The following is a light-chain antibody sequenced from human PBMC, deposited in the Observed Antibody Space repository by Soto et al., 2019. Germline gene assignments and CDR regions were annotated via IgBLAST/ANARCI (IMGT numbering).Light chain of an antibody. CDR2: KAS. J-gene: IGKJ2*01. CDR1: QSISSW. Sequence: DIQMTQSPSTLSASVGDRVTITCRASQSISSWLAWYQQKPGKAPKLLIYKASSLESGVPSRFSGSGSGTEFTLTIISLQSEYFAFYYCQQYNNWPPKYTFGQGTKLEIK. V-gene: IGKV1-5*03. CDR3: QQYNNWPPKYT.